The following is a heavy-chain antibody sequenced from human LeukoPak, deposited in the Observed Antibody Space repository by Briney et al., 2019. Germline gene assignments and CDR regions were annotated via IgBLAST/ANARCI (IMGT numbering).Heavy chain of an antibody. J-gene: IGHJ4*02. V-gene: IGHV3-7*01. CDR2: IKQDGGEN. CDR1: GFPFSSYW. Sequence: GRSLRLSCAASGFPFSSYWMAWLRQAPGKGLEWVASIKQDGGENFYVDSVKGRFTISKDNAKNSLYLQLNSLRAEDTAVYYCAREDHSNYNYWGQGTLVTVSS. D-gene: IGHD4-11*01. CDR3: AREDHSNYNY.